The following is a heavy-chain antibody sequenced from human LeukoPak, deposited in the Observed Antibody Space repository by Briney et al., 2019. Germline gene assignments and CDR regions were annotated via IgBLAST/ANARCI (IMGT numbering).Heavy chain of an antibody. J-gene: IGHJ3*02. CDR2: ISSSGSTI. Sequence: GSLRLSCAASGFTFSDYYMSCIRQAPGKGLEWVSYISSSGSTIYYADSVKGRFTISRDNAKNSLYLQMNSLRAEDTAVYYCARARRWLQLGAFDIWGQGTMVTVSS. CDR1: GFTFSDYY. CDR3: ARARRWLQLGAFDI. V-gene: IGHV3-11*01. D-gene: IGHD5-24*01.